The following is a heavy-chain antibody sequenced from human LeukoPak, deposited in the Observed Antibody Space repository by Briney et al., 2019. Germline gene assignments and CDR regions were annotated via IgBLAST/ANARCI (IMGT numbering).Heavy chain of an antibody. Sequence: ASVKVSCKASGYTFTSYAMHWVRQAPGQRLEWMGWINAGNGNTKYSHKFQGRVTITRDTSASTAYMELSSLRSEDTAVYYCARVFTGGFGELFDYWGQGTLVTVSS. CDR1: GYTFTSYA. V-gene: IGHV1-3*01. J-gene: IGHJ4*02. CDR3: ARVFTGGFGELFDY. CDR2: INAGNGNT. D-gene: IGHD3-10*01.